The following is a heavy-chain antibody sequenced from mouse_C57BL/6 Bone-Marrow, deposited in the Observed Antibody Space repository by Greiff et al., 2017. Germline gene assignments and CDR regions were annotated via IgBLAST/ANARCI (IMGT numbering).Heavy chain of an antibody. V-gene: IGHV1-55*01. CDR3: ARPYYSNYWYFDV. Sequence: QVHVKQPGAELVKPGASVKMSCKASGYTFTSYWITWVKQRPGQGLEWIGDICPGSGSTNYNEKFKSKATLTVDTTSSTPYMQLSSLTSEDSAVYYCARPYYSNYWYFDVWGTGTTVTVSS. D-gene: IGHD2-5*01. CDR1: GYTFTSYW. J-gene: IGHJ1*03. CDR2: ICPGSGST.